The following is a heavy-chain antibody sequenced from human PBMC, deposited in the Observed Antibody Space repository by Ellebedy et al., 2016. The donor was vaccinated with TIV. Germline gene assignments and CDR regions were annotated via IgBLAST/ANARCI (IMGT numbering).Heavy chain of an antibody. CDR2: FGVGGATA. CDR1: GFTFSDYA. V-gene: IGHV3-23*01. Sequence: PGGSLRLSCVVSGFTFSDYAMSWVRQSPGKGLEWVSGFGVGGATAYYADSVKGRFTISRDNSTNTLYLQMNSLGAEDTAIYYCARGKSGTYIHHAFDSWGQGALVTVSS. CDR3: ARGKSGTYIHHAFDS. J-gene: IGHJ4*02. D-gene: IGHD1-14*01.